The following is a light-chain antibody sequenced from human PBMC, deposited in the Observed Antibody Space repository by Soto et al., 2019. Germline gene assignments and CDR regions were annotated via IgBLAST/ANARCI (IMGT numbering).Light chain of an antibody. Sequence: EIVLTQSPATLSLSPGERATLSCRASQSVSSSLAWYQQKPGQAPRLLIYDSSSRATCIPARFSGSGSGTDFTLTISSLEPEDFAVYYCQQRGSWPFTFGGGTKVEIK. CDR3: QQRGSWPFT. CDR2: DSS. J-gene: IGKJ4*01. V-gene: IGKV3-11*01. CDR1: QSVSSS.